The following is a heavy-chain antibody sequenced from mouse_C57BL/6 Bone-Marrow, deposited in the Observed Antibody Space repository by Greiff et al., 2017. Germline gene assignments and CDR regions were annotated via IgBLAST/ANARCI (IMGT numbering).Heavy chain of an antibody. CDR2: YHPYNDDT. CDR3: ARGGNYGGYYFDY. J-gene: IGHJ2*01. CDR1: GYTFTTYP. V-gene: IGHV1-47*01. D-gene: IGHD2-1*01. Sequence: VKLMESGAELVKPGASVKMSCKASGYTFTTYPREWMKQNHGKSLEWIGNYHPYNDDTKYHEKFKGKATLTVEISSITVYLELSRLTSDASAIYYCARGGNYGGYYFDYGGQGTTLTGSS.